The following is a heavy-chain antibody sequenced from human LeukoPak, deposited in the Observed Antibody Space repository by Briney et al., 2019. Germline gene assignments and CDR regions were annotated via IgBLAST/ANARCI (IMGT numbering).Heavy chain of an antibody. Sequence: PGGSLGLSCVACGFTFSDYYMNWIRQAPGRGLEWVSYISGSGSDLYYADSVKGRFTISRDNAKNSLYLQMNSLRAEDTAVYYCARSIGSYYTMDVWGQGTTVTVSS. CDR1: GFTFSDYY. CDR2: ISGSGSDL. D-gene: IGHD3-22*01. CDR3: ARSIGSYYTMDV. J-gene: IGHJ6*02. V-gene: IGHV3-11*01.